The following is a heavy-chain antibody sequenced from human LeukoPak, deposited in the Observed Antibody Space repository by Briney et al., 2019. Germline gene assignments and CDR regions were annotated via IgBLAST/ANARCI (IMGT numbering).Heavy chain of an antibody. CDR3: ARGLNAVVAATFGY. CDR2: INSDGSST. Sequence: RGSLRLSCAASGLTFSSYWMHWVRHAPGKGLVWVSRINSDGSSTDYADSVKGRFTISRDNAKNTLYLQMNSLRAEDTAVYYCARGLNAVVAATFGYWGQGTLVTVSS. J-gene: IGHJ4*02. V-gene: IGHV3-74*01. CDR1: GLTFSSYW. D-gene: IGHD2-15*01.